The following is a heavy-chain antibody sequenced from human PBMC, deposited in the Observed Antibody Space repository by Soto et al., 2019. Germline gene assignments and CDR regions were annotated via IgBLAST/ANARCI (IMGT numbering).Heavy chain of an antibody. D-gene: IGHD3-10*01. CDR3: AKDNYYGSGSVNYYYYYGMDV. CDR1: GFTFDDYA. J-gene: IGHJ6*02. Sequence: GGSLRLSCAASGFTFDDYAMHWVRQAPGKGLEWVSLVSWDGGSTYYADSVKGRFTISRDNSKNSLYLQMNSLRAEDTALYYCAKDNYYGSGSVNYYYYYGMDVWGQGTTVTV. CDR2: VSWDGGST. V-gene: IGHV3-43D*04.